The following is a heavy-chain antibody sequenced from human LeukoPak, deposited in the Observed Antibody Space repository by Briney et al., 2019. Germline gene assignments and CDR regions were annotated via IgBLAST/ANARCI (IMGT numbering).Heavy chain of an antibody. CDR1: GFTFSSYA. V-gene: IGHV3-30*04. CDR3: ARSPGIAVAGTAWTYYYYMDV. J-gene: IGHJ6*03. D-gene: IGHD6-19*01. Sequence: SGGSPRLSCAASGFTFSSYAMHWVRQAPGKGLEWVAVISYDGSNKYYADSVKGRFTISRDNSKNTLYLQMNSLRAEDTAVYYCARSPGIAVAGTAWTYYYYMDVWGKGTTVTVSS. CDR2: ISYDGSNK.